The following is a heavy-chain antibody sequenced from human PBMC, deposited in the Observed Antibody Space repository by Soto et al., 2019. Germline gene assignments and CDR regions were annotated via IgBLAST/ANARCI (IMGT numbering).Heavy chain of an antibody. Sequence: PGGSLRLSCAASGFTLSGYAMDWVRQAPGKGLEHVSGISSNGVGTYYANSVQGRFTNSRDNSKNTVYLQMGSLRPEDMAVYYCARRARPDFYYMDVWGKGTTVTVSS. CDR1: GFTLSGYA. D-gene: IGHD6-6*01. CDR3: ARRARPDFYYMDV. CDR2: ISSNGVGT. J-gene: IGHJ6*03. V-gene: IGHV3-64*01.